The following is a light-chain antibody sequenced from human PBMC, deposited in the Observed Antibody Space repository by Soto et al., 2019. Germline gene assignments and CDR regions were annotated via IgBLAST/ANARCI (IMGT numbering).Light chain of an antibody. CDR1: QSLVRSDGNTY. J-gene: IGKJ2*02. CDR2: EIS. Sequence: DVVMTQTPLSSPVTLGHPASIYCRSSQSLVRSDGNTYLSWLEQRPGQPPRLLIYEISNRLSGVPDRFSGSGAGTDFTLKISRVEAEDVGIYYCTQHTHFPRTFGQGTKLEIK. CDR3: TQHTHFPRT. V-gene: IGKV2-24*01.